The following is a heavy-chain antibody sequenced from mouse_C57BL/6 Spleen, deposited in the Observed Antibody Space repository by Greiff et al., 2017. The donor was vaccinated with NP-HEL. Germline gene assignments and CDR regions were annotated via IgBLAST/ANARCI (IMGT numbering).Heavy chain of an antibody. V-gene: IGHV1-52*01. Sequence: QVQLQQPGAELVRPGSSVKLSCKASGYTFTSYWMHWVKQRPIQGLEWIGNIDPSDSDTHYNQKFKDKATLTVDKSSSTAYMQLSSLTSEDSAVCYCARLNTPEGFAYWGQGTLVTVSA. J-gene: IGHJ3*01. CDR3: ARLNTPEGFAY. CDR2: IDPSDSDT. D-gene: IGHD5-2*01. CDR1: GYTFTSYW.